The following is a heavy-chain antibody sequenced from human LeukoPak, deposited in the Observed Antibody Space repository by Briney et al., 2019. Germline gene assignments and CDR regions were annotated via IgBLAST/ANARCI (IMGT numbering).Heavy chain of an antibody. D-gene: IGHD1-26*01. CDR3: ARREGGTSYFDF. V-gene: IGHV4-38-2*01. J-gene: IGHJ2*01. CDR2: IYHSGST. Sequence: SETLSLTCAVSGYFISTGSFWGWLRQPPGKGLEWIGAIYHSGSTYYNPSLKSRVTLSVDTSRNQFSLKMGSVTAADTALYYCARREGGTSYFDFWGRGTLVTVSS. CDR1: GYFISTGSF.